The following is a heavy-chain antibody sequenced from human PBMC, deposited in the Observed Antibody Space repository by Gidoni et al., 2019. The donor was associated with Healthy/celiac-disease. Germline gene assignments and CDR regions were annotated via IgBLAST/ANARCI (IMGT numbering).Heavy chain of an antibody. J-gene: IGHJ4*02. CDR2: INHSGST. CDR3: ARGRLLGCLDY. D-gene: IGHD3-22*01. V-gene: IGHV4-34*01. Sequence: GLEWIGEINHSGSTNYNPSLKSRVTISVDTSKNQFSLKLSSVTAADTAVYYCARGRLLGCLDYWGQGTLVTVSS.